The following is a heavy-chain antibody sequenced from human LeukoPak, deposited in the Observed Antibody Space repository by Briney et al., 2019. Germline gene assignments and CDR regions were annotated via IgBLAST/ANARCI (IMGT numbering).Heavy chain of an antibody. CDR3: AREQDDSSGYSQ. D-gene: IGHD3-22*01. J-gene: IGHJ4*02. CDR2: IYSGGST. CDR1: GFTVSSNY. V-gene: IGHV3-66*01. Sequence: PGGSLRLSRAASGFTVSSNYMSWVRQAPGKGLEWVSVIYSGGSTYYADSVKGRFTISRDNSKNTLYLQMNSLRAEDTAVYYCAREQDDSSGYSQWGQGTLVTVSS.